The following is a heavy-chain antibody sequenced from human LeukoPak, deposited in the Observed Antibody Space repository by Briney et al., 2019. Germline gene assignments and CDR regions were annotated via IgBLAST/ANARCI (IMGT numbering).Heavy chain of an antibody. D-gene: IGHD3-10*01. CDR1: GFKFRSYG. CDR2: IWYDGSNK. Sequence: GRSLRLSCAVSGFKFRSYGMHWVRQSPGKGLEGVAIIWYDGSNKYYSDSVKGRFTISRDNSKNTLYLQMNSRRAEDTAVYYCATATYGSGSYYSDYWGEGTLVTVS. V-gene: IGHV3-33*08. CDR3: ATATYGSGSYYSDY. J-gene: IGHJ4*02.